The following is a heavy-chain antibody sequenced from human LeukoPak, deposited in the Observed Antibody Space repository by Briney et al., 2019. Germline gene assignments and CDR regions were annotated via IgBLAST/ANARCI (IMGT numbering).Heavy chain of an antibody. Sequence: ASVKVSCKASGGTFSSYAISWVRQAPGQGLEWMGRIIPILGIANYAQKFQGRVTITADKSTSTAYMELSSLRSEDTAVYYCARDVYYGSSGYHSHTFDYWGQGTLVTVSS. D-gene: IGHD3-22*01. CDR2: IIPILGIA. J-gene: IGHJ4*02. CDR3: ARDVYYGSSGYHSHTFDY. V-gene: IGHV1-69*04. CDR1: GGTFSSYA.